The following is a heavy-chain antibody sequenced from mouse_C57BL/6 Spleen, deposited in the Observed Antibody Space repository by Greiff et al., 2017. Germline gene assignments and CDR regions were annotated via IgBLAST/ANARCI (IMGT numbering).Heavy chain of an antibody. CDR2: IYPGDGDT. V-gene: IGHV1-82*01. CDR1: GYAFSSSW. CDR3: AREAQATDFDY. Sequence: QVQLQQSGPELVKPGASVKISCKASGYAFSSSWMNWVKQRPGKGLEWIGRIYPGDGDTNYNGKFKGKATLTADKSSSTAYMQLRSLTSEDSAVYFCAREAQATDFDYWGQGTTLTVSS. J-gene: IGHJ2*01. D-gene: IGHD3-2*02.